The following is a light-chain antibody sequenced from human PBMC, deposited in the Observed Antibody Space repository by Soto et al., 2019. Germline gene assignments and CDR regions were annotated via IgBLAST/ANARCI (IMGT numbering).Light chain of an antibody. J-gene: IGKJ2*01. Sequence: EIVLTQSPGTLSLSPGERATLSCRASQSVSSNYLAWYQQKPGQAPRLVLYDASSRATGIPDRFSGSGSGADFTLTISRLESEDFAVYYCQQYGGSPLYAFGQGTKLEIK. CDR1: QSVSSNY. CDR2: DAS. CDR3: QQYGGSPLYA. V-gene: IGKV3-20*01.